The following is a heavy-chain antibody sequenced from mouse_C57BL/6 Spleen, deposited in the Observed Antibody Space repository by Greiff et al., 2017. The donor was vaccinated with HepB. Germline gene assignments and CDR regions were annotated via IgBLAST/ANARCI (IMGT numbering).Heavy chain of an antibody. V-gene: IGHV1-39*01. CDR1: GYTFTDYS. CDR2: IDPNDGTT. Sequence: VQLQQPGPELVMPGASVKMSCKASGYTFTDYSMHWVKQSPGKSLEWIGVIDPNDGTTSYNQKFKGKATLTVDKSSSTAYMQLSSLTSEDSAVYYCARAGYYYHYYDWLDYWGQGTPVTVSS. D-gene: IGHD1-1*02. J-gene: IGHJ4*01. CDR3: ARAGYYYHYYDWLDY.